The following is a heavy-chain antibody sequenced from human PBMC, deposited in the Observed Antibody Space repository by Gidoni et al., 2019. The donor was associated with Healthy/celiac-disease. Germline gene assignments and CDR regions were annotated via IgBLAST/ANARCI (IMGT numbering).Heavy chain of an antibody. Sequence: EVQLVESGGGLVQPGGSLRLSCAASGFTVSRNYMSWGRQAPGKGLEWVAVIYRGGSKYYADSVKGRFTISRENSKNTLYLQMNSRRAEDTAVYYCARDFDWRVRGGDYYYYGMDVWGQGTTVTVSS. CDR2: IYRGGSK. V-gene: IGHV3-66*01. CDR1: GFTVSRNY. D-gene: IGHD3-9*01. CDR3: ARDFDWRVRGGDYYYYGMDV. J-gene: IGHJ6*02.